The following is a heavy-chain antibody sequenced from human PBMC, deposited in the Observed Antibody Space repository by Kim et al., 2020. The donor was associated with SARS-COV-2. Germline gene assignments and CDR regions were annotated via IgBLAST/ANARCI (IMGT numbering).Heavy chain of an antibody. Sequence: GGSLRLSCAASGFTFSNYGVSWVRQAPGKGLEWVSAISFGGVTDYADSVRGRFTTSRVNPKSTVYLQMNSLRAEDTAVYYCAGICGTTSCSDDYWGQGTLVTVSS. CDR2: ISFGGVT. CDR3: AGICGTTSCSDDY. D-gene: IGHD2-2*01. V-gene: IGHV3-23*01. CDR1: GFTFSNYG. J-gene: IGHJ4*02.